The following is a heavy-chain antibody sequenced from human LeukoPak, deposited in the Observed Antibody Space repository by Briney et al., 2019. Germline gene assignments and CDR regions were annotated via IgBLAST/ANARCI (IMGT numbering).Heavy chain of an antibody. D-gene: IGHD6-19*01. J-gene: IGHJ4*02. V-gene: IGHV3-23*01. CDR2: ISGSGGST. Sequence: GGSLRLSCAASGSTFSSYAMSWVRQAPGKGLEWVSAISGSGGSTYYADSVKGRFTISRDNSKNTLYLQMNSLRAEDTAVYYCAKDVERQWLVLGFDYWGQGTLVTVSS. CDR3: AKDVERQWLVLGFDY. CDR1: GSTFSSYA.